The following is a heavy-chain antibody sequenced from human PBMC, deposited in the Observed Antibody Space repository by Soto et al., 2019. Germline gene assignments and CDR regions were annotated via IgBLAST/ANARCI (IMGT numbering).Heavy chain of an antibody. CDR3: ARNVVVPGPAAFDI. Sequence: PSETLSLTCTVPGGSISSSSYYWGWIRQAPGKGLEGIGSIYYSGNTYYNPCLKIRVTISVDTSKNQFSLKLSSVTAADTAVYYCARNVVVPGPAAFDIWGQGTMVTVSS. J-gene: IGHJ3*02. D-gene: IGHD2-2*01. CDR1: GGSISSSSYY. CDR2: IYYSGNT. V-gene: IGHV4-39*01.